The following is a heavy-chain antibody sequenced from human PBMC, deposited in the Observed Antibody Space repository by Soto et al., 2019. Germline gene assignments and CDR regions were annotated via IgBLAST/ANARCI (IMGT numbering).Heavy chain of an antibody. CDR1: GGTFSSYT. D-gene: IGHD3-9*01. Sequence: QVQLVQSGAEVKKPGSSVKASCKASGGTFSSYTISWVRQAPGQGLEWMGRIIPILGIANYAQKFQGRVTITADKSTSTAYMELSSLRSEDTAVYYCASNYDILTGLDYWGQGTLVTVSS. J-gene: IGHJ4*02. V-gene: IGHV1-69*02. CDR3: ASNYDILTGLDY. CDR2: IIPILGIA.